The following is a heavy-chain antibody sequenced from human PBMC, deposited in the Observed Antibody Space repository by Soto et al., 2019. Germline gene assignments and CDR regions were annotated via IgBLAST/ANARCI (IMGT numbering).Heavy chain of an antibody. CDR1: GGSISSYY. D-gene: IGHD6-19*01. V-gene: IGHV4-59*08. Sequence: QLQLQESGPGLVKPSETLSLTCTVSGGSISSYYWSWIRHPPGKGLEWIGYISYSWRTNYNTSLKSRVSISVDKSQYLFSLKLRSFTAADTAVYYCARLLGWSVDYWGQGTLVTVSS. CDR2: ISYSWRT. J-gene: IGHJ4*02. CDR3: ARLLGWSVDY.